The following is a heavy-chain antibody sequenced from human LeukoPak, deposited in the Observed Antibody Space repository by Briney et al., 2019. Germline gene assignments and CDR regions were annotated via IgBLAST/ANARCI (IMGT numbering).Heavy chain of an antibody. Sequence: ASETLSLTCTVSGGSVNSSSYYWGWIRQPPGKGLEWIGGIYYSGSTYYNPSLKSRLTISVDTSNNQFSLNLRSVTAADTAVYYCRIIYCKATNCYAKGDYWSQGTLVTISS. D-gene: IGHD2-2*01. J-gene: IGHJ4*02. V-gene: IGHV4-39*01. CDR3: RIIYCKATNCYAKGDY. CDR1: GGSVNSSSYY. CDR2: IYYSGST.